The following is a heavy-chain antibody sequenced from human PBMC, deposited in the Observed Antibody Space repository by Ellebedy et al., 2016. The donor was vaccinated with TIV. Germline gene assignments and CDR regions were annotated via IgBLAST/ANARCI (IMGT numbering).Heavy chain of an antibody. J-gene: IGHJ4*02. V-gene: IGHV1-46*01. Sequence: ASVKVSCKASGYTFTSYSMYWVRQAPGQGLEWMGILNPSGGSTRYAQKFQGRVTMTRDKSTSTVYMELSSLRSEDTAVYYCVRDRDYPGTDYWGQGTLVTVSP. CDR1: GYTFTSYS. CDR3: VRDRDYPGTDY. D-gene: IGHD6-13*01. CDR2: LNPSGGST.